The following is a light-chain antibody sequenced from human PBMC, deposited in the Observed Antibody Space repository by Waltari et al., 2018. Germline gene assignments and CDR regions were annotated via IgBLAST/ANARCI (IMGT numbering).Light chain of an antibody. CDR1: HSIESW. CDR2: KSS. CDR3: QQYHTDFLA. V-gene: IGKV1-5*03. J-gene: IGKJ4*01. Sequence: DIQMTPSPSTLSASVGDRVTMTCRDNHSIESWLAWYQQKPGQAPKVIIYKSSTVETGVPSRFSGTGFGTEFTLTISSLQPDDFATYYCQQYHTDFLAFGGGTNVEIK.